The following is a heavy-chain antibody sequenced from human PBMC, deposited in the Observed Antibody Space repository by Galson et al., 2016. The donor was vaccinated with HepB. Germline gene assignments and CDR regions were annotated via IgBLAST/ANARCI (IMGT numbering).Heavy chain of an antibody. V-gene: IGHV5-51*01. CDR2: IYPGDSQT. CDR1: GNSFTTYW. D-gene: IGHD1-26*01. J-gene: IGHJ3*01. CDR3: ASSGAGDAFDF. Sequence: QSGAEVKKPGESLKISCKGSGNSFTTYWIAWVRQMPGKGLEWMGVIYPGDSQTRYSPSFQGQVTISADKSISTAYLQWSSLKASDTAMDYFASSGAGDAFDFWGQGRMGTVSS.